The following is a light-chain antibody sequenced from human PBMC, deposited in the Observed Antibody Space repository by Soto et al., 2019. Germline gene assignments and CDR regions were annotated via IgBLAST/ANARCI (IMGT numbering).Light chain of an antibody. CDR3: QEYDGAPIT. CDR1: QSIRSER. V-gene: IGKV3-20*01. Sequence: EIVLTQSPDTLSLSPGERATLSCRASQSIRSERLAWYQQKPGQAPRLVIFDASNRASGMPERFSGSGSGTDFTLTIARLEPEDFAVYYCQEYDGAPITFGQGTRLEIK. CDR2: DAS. J-gene: IGKJ5*01.